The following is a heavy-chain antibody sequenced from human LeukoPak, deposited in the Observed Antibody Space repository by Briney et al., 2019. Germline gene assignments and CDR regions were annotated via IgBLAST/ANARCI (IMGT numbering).Heavy chain of an antibody. D-gene: IGHD5-12*01. V-gene: IGHV4-34*01. CDR3: ARALVATIGTDY. Sequence: PSETLSLTCAVYGGSFSGYYWSWIRQPAWKGLEWIGEINHSGSTNYNPSLKSRVTISVDTSKNQFSLKLSSVTAADTAVYYCARALVATIGTDYWGQGTLVTVSS. J-gene: IGHJ4*02. CDR1: GGSFSGYY. CDR2: INHSGST.